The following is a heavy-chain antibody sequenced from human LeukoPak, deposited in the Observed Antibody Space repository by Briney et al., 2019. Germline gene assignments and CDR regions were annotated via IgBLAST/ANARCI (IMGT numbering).Heavy chain of an antibody. V-gene: IGHV1-8*01. Sequence: ASVKVSCKTSGYPFSTYEINWVRQAAGQGLEWMGWVHPNSGNTDYAQKFQGRVTMTRDTSISTAYMELSGLRSDDAAVYFCARGPRNDPWGQGTLVTVSS. CDR2: VHPNSGNT. J-gene: IGHJ5*02. D-gene: IGHD1-14*01. CDR1: GYPFSTYE. CDR3: ARGPRNDP.